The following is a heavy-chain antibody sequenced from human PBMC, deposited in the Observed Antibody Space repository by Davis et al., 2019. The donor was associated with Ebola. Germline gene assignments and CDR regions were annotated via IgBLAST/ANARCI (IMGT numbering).Heavy chain of an antibody. D-gene: IGHD6-13*01. V-gene: IGHV4-39*01. CDR2: IYYSGST. Sequence: MPSDTLSLPCTVPGGSISSSSYYWGWLRQPPGTGLDWIGRIYYSGSTYYIPSLNSHVTISVDNSQNQFSLKLSSVTAADTAVYYCESRQAAPDRGPWFDPWGQGTLVTVSS. J-gene: IGHJ5*02. CDR1: GGSISSSSYY. CDR3: ESRQAAPDRGPWFDP.